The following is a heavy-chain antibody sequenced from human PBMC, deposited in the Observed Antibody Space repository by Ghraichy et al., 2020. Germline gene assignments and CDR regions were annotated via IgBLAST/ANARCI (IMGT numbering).Heavy chain of an antibody. CDR3: ASFYSRHDAFDI. CDR2: IYYSGST. J-gene: IGHJ3*02. D-gene: IGHD2-21*01. CDR1: GGSISSSSYY. V-gene: IGHV4-39*01. Sequence: SETLSLTCTVSGGSISSSSYYWGWIRQPPGKGLEWIGSIYYSGSTYYNPSLKSRVTISVDTSKNQFSLKLSPVTAADTAVYYCASFYSRHDAFDIWGQGTMVTVSS.